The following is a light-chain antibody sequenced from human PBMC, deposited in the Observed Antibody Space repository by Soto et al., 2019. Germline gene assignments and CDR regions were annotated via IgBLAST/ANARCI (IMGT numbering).Light chain of an antibody. CDR3: QQYNNWPRA. Sequence: EIVMTQSPATLSVSPGERATLSCRASQSVRNNLAWYQQKPGQAPRPLIYGSSTRATGIPARFSVSGSGTEFTLTISSLQSEDFAVYYCQQYNNWPRAFGQGTKVEIK. CDR2: GSS. J-gene: IGKJ1*01. V-gene: IGKV3-15*01. CDR1: QSVRNN.